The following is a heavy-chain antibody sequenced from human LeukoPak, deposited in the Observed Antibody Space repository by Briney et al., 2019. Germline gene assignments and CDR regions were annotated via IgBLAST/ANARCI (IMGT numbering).Heavy chain of an antibody. V-gene: IGHV3-48*04. Sequence: GGSLRLSCAASGFTFSSYSMNWVRQAPGKGLEGVSYISSSSSTIYYADSVKGRFTISRDNAKNSLYLQMNSLRAEDTAVYYCAREESGTHYYYYMDVWGKGTTVTLSS. CDR3: AREESGTHYYYYMDV. CDR1: GFTFSSYS. J-gene: IGHJ6*03. D-gene: IGHD1-26*01. CDR2: ISSSSSTI.